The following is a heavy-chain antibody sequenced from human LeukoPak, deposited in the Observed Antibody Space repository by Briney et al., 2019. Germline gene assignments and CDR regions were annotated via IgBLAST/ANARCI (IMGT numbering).Heavy chain of an antibody. Sequence: SETLSLTCTVSGDSISSGTSYWSWIRQPAGKRLEWIGRIYTSGSTNYNPSLKSRVTISVDTSKNQFSLKLSSVTAADTAVYYCARDPVGRMGALDYWGQGTLVTVSS. J-gene: IGHJ4*02. CDR1: GDSISSGTSY. V-gene: IGHV4-61*02. CDR3: ARDPVGRMGALDY. CDR2: IYTSGST. D-gene: IGHD3-16*01.